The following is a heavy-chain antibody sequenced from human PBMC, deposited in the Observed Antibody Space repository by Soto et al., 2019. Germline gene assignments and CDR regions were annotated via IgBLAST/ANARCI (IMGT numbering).Heavy chain of an antibody. D-gene: IGHD6-19*01. CDR2: ISSDGSKE. J-gene: IGHJ4*01. V-gene: IGHV3-30*18. CDR3: AKEITVAGDFDY. Sequence: ESGGGMVQPGRSLKLSCVASGFTFSTYGIHWVRQAPGKGLEWVAVISSDGSKEYYADSVKGRFTISRDNSKNTLYLQMDSLRPQDTAVYYCAKEITVAGDFDYWGHGTLVTVSS. CDR1: GFTFSTYG.